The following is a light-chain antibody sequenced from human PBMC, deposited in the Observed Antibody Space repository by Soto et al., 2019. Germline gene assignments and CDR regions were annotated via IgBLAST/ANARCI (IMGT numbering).Light chain of an antibody. J-gene: IGKJ1*01. Sequence: DIQLTQSPSTLSASVGDRVTITCRASQSFGTWLAWYQQRPGRAPNLLIHHASTLQSGVPSRFGGSASGTEFTLTISSLQPDDFATYYCQQYYSWTFGQGTKVDIK. CDR2: HAS. CDR3: QQYYSWT. V-gene: IGKV1-5*01. CDR1: QSFGTW.